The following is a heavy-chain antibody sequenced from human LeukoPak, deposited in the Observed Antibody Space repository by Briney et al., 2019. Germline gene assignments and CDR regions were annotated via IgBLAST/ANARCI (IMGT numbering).Heavy chain of an antibody. CDR1: GGSISSYY. D-gene: IGHD1-20*01. CDR2: IYYSGST. J-gene: IGHJ6*03. Sequence: SETLSLTCTVSGGSISSYYWSWIRQPPGKGLEWIGYIYYSGSTNYNPSLKSRVTISVDTSKNQFSLKLSSVTAADTAVYYCARAITGLHRYYYMDVWGKGTTVTVSS. CDR3: ARAITGLHRYYYMDV. V-gene: IGHV4-59*01.